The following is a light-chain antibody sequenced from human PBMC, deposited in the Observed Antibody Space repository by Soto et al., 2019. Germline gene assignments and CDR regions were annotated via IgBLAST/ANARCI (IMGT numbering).Light chain of an antibody. J-gene: IGKJ4*01. CDR1: QTVSRNF. CDR2: GAS. Sequence: EIVLTQSPGTLSLSPGERATLSCRASQTVSRNFLAWFQQKPGQAPRFVIYGASSRATGIPDRFSGSGSGTDFTLTINRLEPEDFAVYYCQQSGSSPHTFGGGTKVEIK. CDR3: QQSGSSPHT. V-gene: IGKV3-20*01.